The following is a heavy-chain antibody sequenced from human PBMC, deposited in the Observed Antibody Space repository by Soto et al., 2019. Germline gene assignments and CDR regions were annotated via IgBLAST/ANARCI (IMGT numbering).Heavy chain of an antibody. CDR3: TTYHSDYDFDH. Sequence: QVQLVQSGAEVKKAGASVKVSCKVSGYTLNEVAMHWVRQAPGKGLEWLGGFDPDEAETIYAQHFQGRVTMTEDTSTDTVYMELSSLRSADTALYFCTTYHSDYDFDHWGQGTLVTVSS. V-gene: IGHV1-24*01. CDR1: GYTLNEVA. J-gene: IGHJ5*02. CDR2: FDPDEAET. D-gene: IGHD4-4*01.